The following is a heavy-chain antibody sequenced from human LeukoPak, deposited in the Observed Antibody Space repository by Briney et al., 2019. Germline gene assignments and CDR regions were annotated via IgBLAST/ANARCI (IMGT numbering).Heavy chain of an antibody. V-gene: IGHV4-38-2*02. D-gene: IGHD1-26*01. J-gene: IGHJ4*02. CDR1: GYSISSGYY. CDR2: IYHSGST. Sequence: SETLSLTCAVSGYSISSGYYWGWIRQPPGKGLEWIGSIYHSGSTYYNPSLKSRVTISVDTSKNQFSLKLSSVTAADTAVYYCAREGNSGSYFKGEDFDYWGQGTLVTVSS. CDR3: AREGNSGSYFKGEDFDY.